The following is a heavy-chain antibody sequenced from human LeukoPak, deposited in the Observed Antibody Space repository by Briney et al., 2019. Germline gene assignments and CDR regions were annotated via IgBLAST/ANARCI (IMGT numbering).Heavy chain of an antibody. CDR3: AREASITMVRGVITYYYYYGMDV. Sequence: SETLSLTCTVSGGSISSYYWSWIRQPPGKGLEWIGYIYYSGSTYYNPSLKSRVTISVDTSKNQFSLKPSSVTAADTAVYYCAREASITMVRGVITYYYYYGMDVWGQGTTVTVSS. J-gene: IGHJ6*02. V-gene: IGHV4-59*06. D-gene: IGHD3-10*01. CDR1: GGSISSYY. CDR2: IYYSGST.